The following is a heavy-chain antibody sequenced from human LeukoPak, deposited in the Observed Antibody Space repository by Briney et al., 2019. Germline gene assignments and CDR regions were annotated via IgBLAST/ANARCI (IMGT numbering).Heavy chain of an antibody. D-gene: IGHD3-22*01. V-gene: IGHV1-46*01. J-gene: IGHJ4*02. CDR1: GYTFTSYY. CDR3: ARGPGYYDSSGYYYF. Sequence: ASVKVSCKASGYTFTSYYMHWVRQAPGQGLEWMGVMNPSGGSTSYAQKFQGRVTMTRDMSTGTVYMELSSLRSEDTAVYYCARGPGYYDSSGYYYFWGQGTLVTVSS. CDR2: MNPSGGST.